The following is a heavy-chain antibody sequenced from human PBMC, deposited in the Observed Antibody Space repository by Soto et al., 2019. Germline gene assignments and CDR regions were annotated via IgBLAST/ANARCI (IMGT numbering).Heavy chain of an antibody. CDR1: GYTFTGYY. CDR2: INPNSGGT. Sequence: ASVKVSCKASGYTFTGYYMHWVRQAPGQGLEWMGWINPNSGGTNYAQKFQGRVTMTRDTSISTAYMELSRLRSDDTAVYYCARAQEGGIAARIDYWGQGTLVTVSS. D-gene: IGHD6-6*01. V-gene: IGHV1-2*02. CDR3: ARAQEGGIAARIDY. J-gene: IGHJ4*02.